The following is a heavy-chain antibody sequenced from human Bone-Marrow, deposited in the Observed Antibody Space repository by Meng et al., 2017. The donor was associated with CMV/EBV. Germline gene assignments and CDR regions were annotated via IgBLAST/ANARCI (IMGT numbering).Heavy chain of an antibody. CDR2: ISWNSGSI. J-gene: IGHJ4*02. D-gene: IGHD2-15*01. V-gene: IGHV3-9*01. Sequence: GGSLRLSCAASGFTFDDYAMHWVRQAPGKGLEWVSGISWNSGSIGYADSVKGRFTISRDNAKNSLYLQMNSLRAEDTAVYYCAREFEGCSGGSCYSLFDYWGQGTLVTVSS. CDR3: AREFEGCSGGSCYSLFDY. CDR1: GFTFDDYA.